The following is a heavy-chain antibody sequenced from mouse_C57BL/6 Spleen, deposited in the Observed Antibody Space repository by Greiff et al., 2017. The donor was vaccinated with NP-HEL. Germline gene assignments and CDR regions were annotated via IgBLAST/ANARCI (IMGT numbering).Heavy chain of an antibody. CDR3: ARGGSSHWYFDV. J-gene: IGHJ1*03. Sequence: VKVVESGAELARPGASVKLSCKASGYTFTSYGISWVKQRTGQGLEWIGEIYPRSGNTYYNEKFKGKATLTADKSSSTAYMELRSLTSEDSAVYFCARGGSSHWYFDVWGTGTTVTVSS. D-gene: IGHD1-1*01. CDR2: IYPRSGNT. CDR1: GYTFTSYG. V-gene: IGHV1-81*01.